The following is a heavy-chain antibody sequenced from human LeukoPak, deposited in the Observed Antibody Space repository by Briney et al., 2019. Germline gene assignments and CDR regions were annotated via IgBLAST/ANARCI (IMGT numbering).Heavy chain of an antibody. CDR3: ARSHPRITSWFDP. V-gene: IGHV1-69*13. CDR1: GGTFSSYA. D-gene: IGHD1-20*01. J-gene: IGHJ5*02. CDR2: IIPIFGTA. Sequence: SVKVSCTASGGTFSSYAISWVRQAPGQGLEWMGGIIPIFGTANYAQKFQGRVTITADESTSTAYMELSSLRSEDTAVYYCARSHPRITSWFDPWGQGTLVTVSS.